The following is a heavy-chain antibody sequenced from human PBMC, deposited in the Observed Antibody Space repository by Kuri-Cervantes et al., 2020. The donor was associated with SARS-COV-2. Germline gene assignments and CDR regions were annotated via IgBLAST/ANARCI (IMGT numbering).Heavy chain of an antibody. D-gene: IGHD5-12*01. Sequence: SETLSLTCSVSGGSISSYYWSWIRQPPGKGLEWIGYIYYSGSTNYNPSLMSRVTISVGRSKNQFSLKLSSMTAADTAVYYCARSFMVASYFDYWGQGILVTVSS. V-gene: IGHV4-59*08. CDR1: GGSISSYY. CDR2: IYYSGST. J-gene: IGHJ4*02. CDR3: ARSFMVASYFDY.